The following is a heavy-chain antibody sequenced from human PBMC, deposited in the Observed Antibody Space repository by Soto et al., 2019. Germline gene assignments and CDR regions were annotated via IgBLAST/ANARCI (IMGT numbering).Heavy chain of an antibody. J-gene: IGHJ4*02. Sequence: LSLTCTVSGGSISSGGYYWSWIRQHPGKGLEWIGYIDYSGSTYYNPSLKSRVIISADTSKNDFSLKLSSVTAADMAVYYCARGMETIGSGFDYWGQGILVTVSS. V-gene: IGHV4-31*03. D-gene: IGHD3-3*01. CDR3: ARGMETIGSGFDY. CDR1: GGSISSGGYY. CDR2: IDYSGST.